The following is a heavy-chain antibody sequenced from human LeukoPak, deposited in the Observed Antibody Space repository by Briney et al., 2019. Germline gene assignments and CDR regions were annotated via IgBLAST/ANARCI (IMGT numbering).Heavy chain of an antibody. Sequence: GGSLRLSCAASGFTFSNYAMSWVRQAPGKGLEWVSGISGSGTSTYYADSVKGRFTISRDNSKYTLYLQMNSLRAEDTAVYYCASRNYYDSSGYYYYYFDYWGQGILVTVSS. CDR1: GFTFSNYA. CDR2: ISGSGTST. D-gene: IGHD3-22*01. V-gene: IGHV3-23*01. CDR3: ASRNYYDSSGYYYYYFDY. J-gene: IGHJ4*02.